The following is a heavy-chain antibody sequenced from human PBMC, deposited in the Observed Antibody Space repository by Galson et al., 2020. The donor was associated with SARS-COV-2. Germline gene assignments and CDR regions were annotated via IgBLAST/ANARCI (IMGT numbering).Heavy chain of an antibody. Sequence: SGPTLVKPTQTLTLTCTFPGFSLSTSGMCVSWIRQPPGKALEWLALIAWDDDKSYSTSLKTRLTISKDTSKNQVVLTMTNMDPVDTATYYCARIPVVVAATIGSYYYYGMDVWGQGTTVTVSS. CDR1: GFSLSTSGMC. CDR3: ARIPVVVAATIGSYYYYGMDV. CDR2: IAWDDDK. D-gene: IGHD2-15*01. V-gene: IGHV2-70*01. J-gene: IGHJ6*02.